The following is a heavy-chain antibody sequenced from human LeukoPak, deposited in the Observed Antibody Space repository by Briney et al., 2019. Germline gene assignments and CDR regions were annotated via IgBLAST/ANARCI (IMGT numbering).Heavy chain of an antibody. CDR2: INSVGSST. D-gene: IGHD2-2*01. CDR3: ARVPIVVVPAYYYYYGMDV. CDR1: GFTFSSYW. Sequence: GGSLRLSCAASGFTFSSYWMHWVRQAPGKGLVWVSRINSVGSSTSYADSVEGRFTISRDNAKNTLYLQMNSLRAEDTAVYYCARVPIVVVPAYYYYYGMDVWGKGTTVTVSS. J-gene: IGHJ6*04. V-gene: IGHV3-74*01.